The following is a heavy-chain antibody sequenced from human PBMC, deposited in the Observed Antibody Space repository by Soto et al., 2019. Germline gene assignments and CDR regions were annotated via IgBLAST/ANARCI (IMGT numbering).Heavy chain of an antibody. D-gene: IGHD1-26*01. CDR1: GFTFDDYA. V-gene: IGHV3-9*01. CDR3: AKDKGSGSYPPYFDY. CDR2: ISWNSGSI. J-gene: IGHJ4*02. Sequence: EVQLVESGGGLVQPGRSLRLSCAASGFTFDDYAMHWVRQAPGKGLEWVSGISWNSGSIGYADSVKGRFTISRDNAKNSLYLQMTSLRAEDTALYYCAKDKGSGSYPPYFDYWGQGTLVTVSS.